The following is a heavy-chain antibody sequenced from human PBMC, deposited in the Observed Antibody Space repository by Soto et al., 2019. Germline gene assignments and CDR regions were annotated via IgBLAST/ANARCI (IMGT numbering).Heavy chain of an antibody. J-gene: IGHJ4*02. CDR3: ATLSYYDSSGYYANDY. CDR2: IYYSGST. Sequence: SETLSLTCTVSGGSISSYYWSWIRQPPGKGLEWIGYIYYSGSTNYNPSLKSRVTISVDTSKNQFSLKLSSVTAADTAVYYCATLSYYDSSGYYANDYWGQGTLVTVSS. V-gene: IGHV4-59*01. CDR1: GGSISSYY. D-gene: IGHD3-22*01.